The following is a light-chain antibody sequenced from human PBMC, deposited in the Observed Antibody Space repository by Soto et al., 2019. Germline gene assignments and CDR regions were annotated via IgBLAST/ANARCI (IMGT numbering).Light chain of an antibody. CDR1: SSNIGAGYD. CDR3: QSYDNSLGGVL. Sequence: QPVLTQPPSVSGAPGQRVTISCTGSSSNIGAGYDVHWYQRLPGTAPKLLIYGNSNRPSGVPDRFSGSKSGTSASLAITGLQAEDEADYYCQSYDNSLGGVLFGVGTKLTVL. V-gene: IGLV1-40*01. CDR2: GNS. J-gene: IGLJ2*01.